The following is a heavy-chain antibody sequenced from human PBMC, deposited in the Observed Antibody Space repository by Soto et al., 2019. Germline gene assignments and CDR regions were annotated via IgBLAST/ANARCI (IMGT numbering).Heavy chain of an antibody. CDR3: VKDIWLMFRGIYGRGFDS. CDR2: ITWNSDNQ. CDR1: GFTFGDYA. Sequence: EVQLMESGGGLVQPGMSLRLACVGSGFTFGDYALHWVRQAPGKGLEWVAGITWNSDNQGYADSVKGRFTISRDNAKNSVYMQMNSLRPEDTARYYSVKDIWLMFRGIYGRGFDSWGQGSLVTVSS. J-gene: IGHJ4*02. D-gene: IGHD3-10*01. V-gene: IGHV3-9*01.